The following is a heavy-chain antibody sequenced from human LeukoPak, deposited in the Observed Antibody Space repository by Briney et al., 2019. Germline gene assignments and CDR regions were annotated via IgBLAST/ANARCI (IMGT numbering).Heavy chain of an antibody. D-gene: IGHD3-10*01. V-gene: IGHV3-48*03. CDR2: ISSSGGTI. Sequence: PGGSLRLSCAASGFTFSSYEMNWVRQAPGKGLEWVSYISSSGGTIYYADSVKGRFTISRDNAKNSLYLQMNSLRAENTAVYYCARVGYYGSGSYYKFDYWGQGTLVTVSS. J-gene: IGHJ4*02. CDR1: GFTFSSYE. CDR3: ARVGYYGSGSYYKFDY.